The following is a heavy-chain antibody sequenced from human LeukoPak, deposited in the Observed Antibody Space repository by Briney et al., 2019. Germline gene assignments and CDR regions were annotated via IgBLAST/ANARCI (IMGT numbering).Heavy chain of an antibody. CDR3: AREREYDFWSGLFDY. CDR2: IYTSGST. J-gene: IGHJ4*02. Sequence: PSETLSLACTVSGGSISSYYWSWIRQPAGKGLEWIGRIYTSGSTNYNPSLKSRVTMSVDTSKNQFSLKLSSVTAADTAVYYSAREREYDFWSGLFDYWGQGTLVTVSS. V-gene: IGHV4-4*07. D-gene: IGHD3-3*01. CDR1: GGSISSYY.